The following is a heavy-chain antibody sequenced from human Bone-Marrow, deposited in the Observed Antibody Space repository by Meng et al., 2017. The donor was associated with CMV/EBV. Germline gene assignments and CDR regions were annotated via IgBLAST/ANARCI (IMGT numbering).Heavy chain of an antibody. Sequence: TCTVSGGAISSGGYCWSWIRQHPGKGLEWIGYIYYSGSTYYNPSLKSRVTISVDTSKNQFSLKLSSVTAADTAVYYCARDQGFLEWLLWGQGTLVTVSS. V-gene: IGHV4-31*03. CDR1: GGAISSGGYC. CDR3: ARDQGFLEWLL. CDR2: IYYSGST. J-gene: IGHJ4*02. D-gene: IGHD3-3*01.